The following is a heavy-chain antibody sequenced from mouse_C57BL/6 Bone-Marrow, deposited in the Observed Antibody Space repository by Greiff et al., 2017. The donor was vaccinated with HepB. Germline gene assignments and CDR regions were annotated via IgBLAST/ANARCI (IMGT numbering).Heavy chain of an antibody. J-gene: IGHJ3*01. V-gene: IGHV1-64*01. CDR2: IHPNSGST. D-gene: IGHD1-1*01. Sequence: QVQLQQPGAELVKPGASVKLSCKASGYTFTSYWMHWVKQRPGQGLEWIGMIHPNSGSTNYNEKFKSKATLTVDKSSSTAYMQLSSLTSEDSAVYYCARVTTVVSPWFAYWGQGTLVTVSA. CDR1: GYTFTSYW. CDR3: ARVTTVVSPWFAY.